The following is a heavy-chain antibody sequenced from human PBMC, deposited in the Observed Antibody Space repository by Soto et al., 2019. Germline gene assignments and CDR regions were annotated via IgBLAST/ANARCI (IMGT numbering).Heavy chain of an antibody. Sequence: TLSLTCAVSGDPISSSKWWTWVRQTPGKGLEWIGKIDQNGITNYNPSLESRVTILKDNSKNQLSLKLTSVTAVDSAVYYCARLNRDYYYYGMDVWGQGATVTVSS. CDR3: ARLNRDYYYYGMDV. CDR1: GDPISSSKW. J-gene: IGHJ6*02. CDR2: IDQNGIT. V-gene: IGHV4-4*02.